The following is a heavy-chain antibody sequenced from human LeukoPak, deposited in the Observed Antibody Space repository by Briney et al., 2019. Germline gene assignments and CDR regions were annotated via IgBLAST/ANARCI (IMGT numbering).Heavy chain of an antibody. V-gene: IGHV1-8*01. CDR3: AISAARREANYYYYMDA. D-gene: IGHD6-6*01. CDR1: GYTFTSYD. J-gene: IGHJ6*03. CDR2: MNPNSGNT. Sequence: ASVKVSCKASGYTFTSYDINWVRQATGQGLEWMGWMNPNSGNTGYAQKFQGRVTMTRNTSISTAYMELSSLRSADTAVYYCAISAARREANYYYYMDAWGKGTTVTVSS.